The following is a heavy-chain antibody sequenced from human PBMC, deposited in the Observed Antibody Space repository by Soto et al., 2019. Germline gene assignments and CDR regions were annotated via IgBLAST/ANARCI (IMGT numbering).Heavy chain of an antibody. CDR3: ARDSLLWFEDAFDI. CDR1: GFTFSSYG. Sequence: QVQLVESGGGVVQPGRSLRLSCAASGFTFSSYGMHWVRQAPGKGLEWVAVIWYDGSNKYYADSVKGRFTIYRDNSKNTLYLQMNSLRAEDTAVYYCARDSLLWFEDAFDIWGQGTMVTVSS. D-gene: IGHD3-10*01. CDR2: IWYDGSNK. V-gene: IGHV3-33*01. J-gene: IGHJ3*02.